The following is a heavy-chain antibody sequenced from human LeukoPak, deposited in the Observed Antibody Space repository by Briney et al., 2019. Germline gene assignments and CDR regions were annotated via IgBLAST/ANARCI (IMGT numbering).Heavy chain of an antibody. D-gene: IGHD2-15*01. CDR2: IRSRANSYVT. J-gene: IGHJ6*02. V-gene: IGHV3-73*01. Sequence: GGSLRLSCAASGFSFRTHWMHWVRQASGKGLEWVGRIRSRANSYVTVYAASMEGRFTISRDDSQNTAYLEMNSLTTEDTAVYYCTRHSDKYCSGAGCYVNNFYGLDVWGQGTTVIVSS. CDR1: GFSFRTHW. CDR3: TRHSDKYCSGAGCYVNNFYGLDV.